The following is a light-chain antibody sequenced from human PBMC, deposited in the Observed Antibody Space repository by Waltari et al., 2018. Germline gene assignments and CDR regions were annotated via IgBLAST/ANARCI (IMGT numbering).Light chain of an antibody. CDR2: GAS. J-gene: IGKJ5*01. Sequence: EIVLTQSPGTLSLSPGARATLSCRASQSVRSSYLAWYQQKPGQAPRLLIYGASSRATGIPDRFSGSGSGTDFTLTISSLEPEDFAVYYCQQYGTLITFGQGTRLEIK. CDR1: QSVRSSY. V-gene: IGKV3-20*01. CDR3: QQYGTLIT.